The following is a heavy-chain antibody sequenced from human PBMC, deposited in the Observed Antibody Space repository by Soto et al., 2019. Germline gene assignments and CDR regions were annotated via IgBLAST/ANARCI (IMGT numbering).Heavy chain of an antibody. Sequence: GGSLRLSCAASGFTFSSYAMSWVRQAPGKGLEWVSAISGSGGSTYYADSVKGRFTISRDNSKNTLYLQMNSLRAEDTAVYYCSKDRVKWLPPRLGPDYCGQGTLVIVS. V-gene: IGHV3-23*01. CDR1: GFTFSSYA. J-gene: IGHJ4*02. CDR2: ISGSGGST. D-gene: IGHD3-22*01. CDR3: SKDRVKWLPPRLGPDY.